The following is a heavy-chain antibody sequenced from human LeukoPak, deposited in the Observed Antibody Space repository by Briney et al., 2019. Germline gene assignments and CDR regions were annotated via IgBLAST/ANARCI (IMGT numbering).Heavy chain of an antibody. V-gene: IGHV3-21*01. J-gene: IGHJ6*03. Sequence: GGSLGLSCAASGFTFSSYSMYWVRQAPGKGLEWVSSISSSSSYIYYADSVKGRFTISRDNAKNSLYLQMNSLRAEDTAVYYCARFSEVYYYVDVWGTGTTVTVSS. CDR3: ARFSEVYYYVDV. CDR1: GFTFSSYS. D-gene: IGHD2/OR15-2a*01. CDR2: ISSSSSYI.